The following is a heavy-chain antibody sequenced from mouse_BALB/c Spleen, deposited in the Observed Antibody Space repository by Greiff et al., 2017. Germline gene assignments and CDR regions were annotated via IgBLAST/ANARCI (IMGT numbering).Heavy chain of an antibody. V-gene: IGHV2-5-1*01. D-gene: IGHD2-2*01. CDR3: AKNEVYYGYDDGPWFAY. J-gene: IGHJ3*01. Sequence: QVQLKQSGPSLVQPSQSLSITCTVSGFSLTSYGVHWVRQSPGKGLEWLGVIWRGGSTDYNAAFMSRLSITKDNSKSQVFFKMNSLQADDTAIYYCAKNEVYYGYDDGPWFAYWGQGTLVTVSA. CDR2: IWRGGST. CDR1: GFSLTSYG.